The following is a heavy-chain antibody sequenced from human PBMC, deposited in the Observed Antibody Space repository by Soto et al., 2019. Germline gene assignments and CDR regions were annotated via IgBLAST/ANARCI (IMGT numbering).Heavy chain of an antibody. CDR2: ISGSGGST. Sequence: GGSLRLSCAASGFTFSSYAMSWVRQAPGKGLEWVSAISGSGGSTYYADSVKGRFTISRDNSKNTLYLQMNSLRAEDTAVYYCAKDLTFSSSSPSDYWGQGTLVTVSS. V-gene: IGHV3-23*01. CDR3: AKDLTFSSSSPSDY. J-gene: IGHJ4*02. D-gene: IGHD6-6*01. CDR1: GFTFSSYA.